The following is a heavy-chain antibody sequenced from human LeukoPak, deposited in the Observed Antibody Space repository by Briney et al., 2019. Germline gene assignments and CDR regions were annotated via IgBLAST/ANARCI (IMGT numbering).Heavy chain of an antibody. D-gene: IGHD3-22*01. CDR1: GFTFSSYG. V-gene: IGHV3-30*02. CDR2: IRHDGSNK. CDR3: GKGSKVVVFTRDHYMDV. Sequence: GGSLRLSCAASGFTFSSYGMHWVRQAPGKGLESVAFIRHDGSNKYYADSVKGRFTISRDNYKNTLYLQMNSLRDEDTAVYYCGKGSKVVVFTRDHYMDVWGKGTTVSISS. J-gene: IGHJ6*03.